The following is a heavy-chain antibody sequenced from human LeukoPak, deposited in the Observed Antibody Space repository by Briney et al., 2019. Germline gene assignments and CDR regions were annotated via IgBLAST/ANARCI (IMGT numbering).Heavy chain of an antibody. CDR1: GYSFTSYW. CDR3: ARISSLSGSYPFDY. CDR2: IYPGDSDT. J-gene: IGHJ4*02. Sequence: GESLKISCKGSGYSFTSYWIGRVRQMPGKGLEWMGIIYPGDSDTRYSPSFQGQVTISADKSISTAYPQWSSLKASDTAMYYCARISSLSGSYPFDYWGQGTLVTVSS. D-gene: IGHD1-26*01. V-gene: IGHV5-51*01.